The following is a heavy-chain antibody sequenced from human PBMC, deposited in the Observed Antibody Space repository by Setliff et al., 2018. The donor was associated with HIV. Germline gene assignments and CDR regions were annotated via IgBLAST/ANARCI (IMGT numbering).Heavy chain of an antibody. CDR3: AKRTFGSGRFDP. Sequence: SETLSLTCSVSGDPISSGSYYWSWIRLPAGKGLEWIGQIHTTGSTNYNPSLKSRVTISIDTSKNQFSLKLNSVTATDTAVYYCAKRTFGSGRFDPWGQGTLVTVAS. D-gene: IGHD3-16*01. V-gene: IGHV4-61*09. CDR1: GDPISSGSYY. J-gene: IGHJ5*02. CDR2: IHTTGST.